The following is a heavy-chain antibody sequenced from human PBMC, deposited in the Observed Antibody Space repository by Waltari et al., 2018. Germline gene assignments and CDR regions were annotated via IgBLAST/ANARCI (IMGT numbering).Heavy chain of an antibody. CDR2: ISDDGSST. V-gene: IGHV3-30*03. D-gene: IGHD3-3*02. J-gene: IGHJ3*02. CDR1: GFALSHLG. Sequence: QVQLLESGGGLVQRGRSLRLSCAASGFALSHLGSYWVRQAPGKGLEWVAVISDDGSSTYYGDSVKGRFTLSRDNSRNTLNLQMNRLRTEDTAMYYCVSYPIFQGAVDAFDIWGQGTMVTVSS. CDR3: VSYPIFQGAVDAFDI.